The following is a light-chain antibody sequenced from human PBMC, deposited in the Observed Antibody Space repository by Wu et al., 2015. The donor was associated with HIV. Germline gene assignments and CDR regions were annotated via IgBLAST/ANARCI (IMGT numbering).Light chain of an antibody. CDR2: DAS. Sequence: EVVLTQSPATLSVSLGERATLSCRAGPSVASELAWFQHKAGQAPRLLVYDASNRATGVPARFSGSGSGREFTLTIDDIQFEDFGLYYCQQYNIWPTFGQGTKVEIK. CDR1: PSVASE. CDR3: QQYNIWPT. V-gene: IGKV3-15*01. J-gene: IGKJ1*01.